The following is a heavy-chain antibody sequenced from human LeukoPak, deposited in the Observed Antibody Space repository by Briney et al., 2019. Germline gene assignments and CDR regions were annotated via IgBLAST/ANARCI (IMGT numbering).Heavy chain of an antibody. D-gene: IGHD5/OR15-5a*01. CDR2: SSSDETYK. CDR3: ARSVSGVWLFDY. CDR1: GFPFTVYP. J-gene: IGHJ4*02. Sequence: GGSLRLSCAASGFPFTVYPTHWVRQAPGKGLEWVSVSSSDETYKFYADSVRGRFTISRDNSKNRLYLQMSDLRAEDTDVYFCARSVSGVWLFDYWGRGTLVTVSS. V-gene: IGHV3-30-3*01.